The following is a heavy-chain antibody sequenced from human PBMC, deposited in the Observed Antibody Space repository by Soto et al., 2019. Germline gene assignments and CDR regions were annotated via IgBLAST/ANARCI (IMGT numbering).Heavy chain of an antibody. Sequence: EVQLLESGGGLVQPGGSLRLSCAASGFTFSSYAMSWVRQAPGKGLEWVSAIGGGGGSTYYADSVKGRLTISRDNSKNTLYLQMNTLRAEDTAIYYCAKGGYGGKFDYWGQGTLVTVSS. V-gene: IGHV3-23*01. J-gene: IGHJ4*02. D-gene: IGHD6-25*01. CDR3: AKGGYGGKFDY. CDR1: GFTFSSYA. CDR2: IGGGGGST.